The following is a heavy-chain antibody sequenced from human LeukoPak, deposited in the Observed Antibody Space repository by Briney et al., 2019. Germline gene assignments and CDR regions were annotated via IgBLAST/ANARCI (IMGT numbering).Heavy chain of an antibody. CDR2: ISGSGGST. J-gene: IGHJ4*02. CDR1: GFTFSSYA. D-gene: IGHD3-22*01. V-gene: IGHV3-23*01. Sequence: GGSLRLSCAASGFTFSSYAMSWVRQAPGKGLEWVSAISGSGGSTYYADSVKGRFTISRDNSKNTPYLQMNSLRAEDTAVYYCAKGDLGAYDSSGPKGNYFDYWGQGTLVTVSS. CDR3: AKGDLGAYDSSGPKGNYFDY.